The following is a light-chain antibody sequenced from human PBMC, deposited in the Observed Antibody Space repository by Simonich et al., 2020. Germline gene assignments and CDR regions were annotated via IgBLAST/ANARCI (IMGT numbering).Light chain of an antibody. J-gene: IGKJ2*01. CDR1: QSVLSSSNNKNY. V-gene: IGKV4-1*01. CDR3: QQYHSTPYT. CDR2: WAS. Sequence: DIVMSQSPDSLAVSLGERATIYCKSSQSVLSSSNNKNYLAWYQQKPGQPPKLLIYWASTREPGVPDRFSGSGSGTDLALTIRSLQAEDVAVYYCQQYHSTPYTFGDGTKLEIK.